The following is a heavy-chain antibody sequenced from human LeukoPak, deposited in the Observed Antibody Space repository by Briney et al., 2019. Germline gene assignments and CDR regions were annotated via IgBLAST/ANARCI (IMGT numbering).Heavy chain of an antibody. J-gene: IGHJ4*02. Sequence: SETLSLTCTVYGGSSSGDYWSWIRQPPGKGLEWIGEINRGGSTSYNPSLKSRVTMSVDTSKNQFSLKLSSVTAADTAVYYCARGYGSGSFFGYWGQGTLVTVSS. CDR3: ARGYGSGSFFGY. CDR2: INRGGST. CDR1: GGSSSGDY. D-gene: IGHD3-10*01. V-gene: IGHV4-34*01.